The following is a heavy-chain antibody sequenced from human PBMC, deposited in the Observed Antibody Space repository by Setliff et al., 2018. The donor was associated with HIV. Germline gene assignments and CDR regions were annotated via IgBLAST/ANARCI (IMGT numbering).Heavy chain of an antibody. V-gene: IGHV3-11*04. D-gene: IGHD3-3*01. Sequence: SCAASGFTFSASYMTWIRQAPGKGLEWVAHISSSGATIYYVDSVKGRFTISRDNAANSLYLQMNSLRVEDTAIYFCARYFCASSSSAIDAWGQGMPVTVS. CDR3: ARYFCASSSSAIDA. CDR1: GFTFSASY. J-gene: IGHJ5*02. CDR2: ISSSGATI.